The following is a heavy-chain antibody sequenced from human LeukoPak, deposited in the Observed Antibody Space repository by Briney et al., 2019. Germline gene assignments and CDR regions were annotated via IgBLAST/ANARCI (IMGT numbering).Heavy chain of an antibody. V-gene: IGHV4-59*01. J-gene: IGHJ6*03. D-gene: IGHD3-22*01. CDR1: GGSISSYY. Sequence: SETLSLTCTVSGGSISSYYWSWIRQPPGKGLERIGYIYYSGSTNYNPSLKSRVTISVDMSKNQFSLKLSSVTAADTAVYYCARGRGDYYDSPYYYYMDVWGKGTTVTVSS. CDR3: ARGRGDYYDSPYYYYMDV. CDR2: IYYSGST.